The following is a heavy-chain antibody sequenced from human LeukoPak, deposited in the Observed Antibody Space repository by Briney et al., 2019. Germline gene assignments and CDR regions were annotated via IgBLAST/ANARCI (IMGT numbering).Heavy chain of an antibody. D-gene: IGHD5-18*01. Sequence: GESLKISCKGSGYSFTSYWIGWVRQMPGKGLEWMGIIYPGDSDTRYSPSFQGQDTISADKSISTAYLQWSSLKASDTAMYYCARQRLYTAMWPYYYGMDVWGQGTTVTVSS. V-gene: IGHV5-51*01. CDR3: ARQRLYTAMWPYYYGMDV. CDR1: GYSFTSYW. CDR2: IYPGDSDT. J-gene: IGHJ6*02.